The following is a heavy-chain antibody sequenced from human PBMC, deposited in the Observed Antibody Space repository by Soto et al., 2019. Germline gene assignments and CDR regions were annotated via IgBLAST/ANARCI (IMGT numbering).Heavy chain of an antibody. CDR3: ARDLAAGDL. CDR1: GYTFINYY. D-gene: IGHD6-13*01. J-gene: IGHJ5*02. V-gene: IGHV1-46*01. Sequence: QEQLVQSGAEVKEPGASVKVSCKASGYTFINYYIHWVRQAPGQGLEWMAIINPMGGSTNYAQEFQGRVTLTSDTYTSTVYMELSRLRFEDTAMFYCARDLAAGDLWGQGTLVTVSS. CDR2: INPMGGST.